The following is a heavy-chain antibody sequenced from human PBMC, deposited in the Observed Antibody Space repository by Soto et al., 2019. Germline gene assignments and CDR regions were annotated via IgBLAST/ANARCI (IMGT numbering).Heavy chain of an antibody. CDR2: INPNNSDT. D-gene: IGHD3-10*01. Sequence: GSVQVSCKASGYAFTVSYMQWVRQVPGQGLEWMGWINPNNSDTSYAQKFQGRVTLTRDTSISTGCRGLSRLLSDATTVFHCVRFGCHFSYIIDIWGQGTAVTVS. J-gene: IGHJ6*02. CDR3: VRFGCHFSYIIDI. V-gene: IGHV1-2*02. CDR1: GYAFTVSY.